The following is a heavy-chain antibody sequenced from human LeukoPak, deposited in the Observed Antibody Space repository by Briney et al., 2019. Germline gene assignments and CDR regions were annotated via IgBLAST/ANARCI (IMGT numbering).Heavy chain of an antibody. V-gene: IGHV3-23*01. D-gene: IGHD6-13*01. CDR1: GFTFNSYA. CDR3: AKVGSWYDYYYYGMDV. CDR2: ISGSGGST. Sequence: GGSLRLSCAVSGFTFNSYAMSWVRQAPGKGLEWVSAISGSGGSTYYADSVKGRFTISRDNSKNTLYLQMNSLRAEDTAVYYCAKVGSWYDYYYYGMDVWGQGTTVTVSS. J-gene: IGHJ6*02.